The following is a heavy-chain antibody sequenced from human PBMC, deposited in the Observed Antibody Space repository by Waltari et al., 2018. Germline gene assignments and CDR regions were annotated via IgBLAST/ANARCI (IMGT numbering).Heavy chain of an antibody. Sequence: QVHMVQSGAEVRKPGASGKVPCETSGNPLHGHYIHWGRQAPGQGPEWMGRIIPNSGGTSYAQKFQGRVTMTRDTSITTAYMELRSLTSDDTAVYYCARGNWGYFFDYWGQGTLVTVSS. V-gene: IGHV1-2*06. CDR3: ARGNWGYFFDY. CDR1: GNPLHGHY. J-gene: IGHJ4*02. D-gene: IGHD7-27*01. CDR2: IIPNSGGT.